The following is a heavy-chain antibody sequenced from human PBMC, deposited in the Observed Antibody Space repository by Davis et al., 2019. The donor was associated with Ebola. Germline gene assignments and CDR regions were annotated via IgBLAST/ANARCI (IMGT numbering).Heavy chain of an antibody. CDR2: ISYDGSNK. Sequence: GESLKISCAASGFTFSSYAMHWVRQAPGKGLEWVAVISYDGSNKYYADSVKGRFTISRDNSKNTLYLQMNSLRAEDTAVYYCASRPSILCTSTSCHEYNWFDPWGQGTLVTVSS. V-gene: IGHV3-30-3*01. CDR1: GFTFSSYA. J-gene: IGHJ5*02. CDR3: ASRPSILCTSTSCHEYNWFDP. D-gene: IGHD2-2*01.